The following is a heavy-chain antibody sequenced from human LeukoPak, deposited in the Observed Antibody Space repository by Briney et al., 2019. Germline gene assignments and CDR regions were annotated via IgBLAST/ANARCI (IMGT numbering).Heavy chain of an antibody. CDR1: GYSISSGYY. CDR2: IYHSGST. V-gene: IGHV4-38-2*02. Sequence: PSETLSLTCTVSGYSISSGYYWGWIRPPPGKGLEWIGSIYHSGSTYYNPSLKSRVTISVDTSKDQFSLKLSSVTAADTAVYYCARLVVSSWYHEVLLGRDYWGQGTLVTVSS. J-gene: IGHJ4*02. D-gene: IGHD6-13*01. CDR3: ARLVVSSWYHEVLLGRDY.